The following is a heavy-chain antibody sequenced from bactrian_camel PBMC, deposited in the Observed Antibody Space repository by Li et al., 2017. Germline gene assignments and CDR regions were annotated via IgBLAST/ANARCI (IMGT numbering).Heavy chain of an antibody. Sequence: HVQLVESGGGSVQVGGSLRLSCVISGYDYPSGSIAWFRQVPGKEREGVGILYYRGGSTYVADAVKDRFTISKDNAGSTLYLQMNDLRPEDTAMYFCAARPISTRDCVAGGTAEFGYWGQGTQVTVS. CDR2: LYYRGGST. J-gene: IGHJ6*01. D-gene: IGHD1*01. CDR1: GYDYPSGS. CDR3: AARPISTRDCVAGGTAEFGY. V-gene: IGHV3-3*01.